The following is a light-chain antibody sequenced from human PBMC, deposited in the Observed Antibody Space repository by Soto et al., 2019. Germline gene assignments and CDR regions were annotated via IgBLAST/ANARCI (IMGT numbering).Light chain of an antibody. J-gene: IGLJ1*01. CDR1: SSDVGGYNS. CDR3: CSYAGNPYV. V-gene: IGLV2-23*01. Sequence: QSVLTQPASVSGSPGQSIAISCTGTSSDVGGYNSVSWYQQHPGKAPKLMIYEGSKRPSGVSDRFSGSKSGNTASLTISGLQAEDEADYYCCSYAGNPYVFGTGTKLTVL. CDR2: EGS.